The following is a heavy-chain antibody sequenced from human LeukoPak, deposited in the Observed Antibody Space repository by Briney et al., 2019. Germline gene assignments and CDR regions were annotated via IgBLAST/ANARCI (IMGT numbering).Heavy chain of an antibody. D-gene: IGHD3-3*01. CDR3: AREGYDFWSGYSFYFDY. V-gene: IGHV3-7*01. J-gene: IGHJ4*02. Sequence: GGSLRLSCAASGFTFSTYLMSWVRQAPGKGLEWVANIKQDGSEKYYVDSVKGRFTISRDNAKNSRYLQMNSLRAEDTAVYYCAREGYDFWSGYSFYFDYWGQGTLVTVSS. CDR2: IKQDGSEK. CDR1: GFTFSTYL.